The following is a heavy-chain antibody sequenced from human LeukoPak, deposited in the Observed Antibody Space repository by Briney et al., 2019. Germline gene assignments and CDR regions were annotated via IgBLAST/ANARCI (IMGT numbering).Heavy chain of an antibody. J-gene: IGHJ3*02. CDR1: GGSISSGGYY. CDR2: IYHSGST. D-gene: IGHD6-6*01. V-gene: IGHV4-30-2*01. Sequence: SETLSLTCTVSGGSISSGGYYWSWIRQPPGKGLEWIGYIYHSGSTYYNPSLKSRVTISVDRSKNQFSLKLSSVTAADTAVYYCARDMSIAAIRGAFDIWGQGTMVTVSS. CDR3: ARDMSIAAIRGAFDI.